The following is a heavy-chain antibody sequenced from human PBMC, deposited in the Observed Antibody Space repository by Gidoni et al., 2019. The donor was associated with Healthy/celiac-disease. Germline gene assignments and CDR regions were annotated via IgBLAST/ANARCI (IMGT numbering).Heavy chain of an antibody. J-gene: IGHJ4*02. CDR1: GFTFDDYA. V-gene: IGHV3-9*01. D-gene: IGHD6-19*01. CDR2: ISWNSCSI. CDR3: AKGEQLLVERSVDY. Sequence: EVQLVESGGGLVQPGRSLRLSCEASGFTFDDYAMHWVRQAPGKGLEWVSGISWNSCSIGYADSVKGRFTISRDNAKNSLYLQMNSLISEDTALYYCAKGEQLLVERSVDYWGQGTLVTVSS.